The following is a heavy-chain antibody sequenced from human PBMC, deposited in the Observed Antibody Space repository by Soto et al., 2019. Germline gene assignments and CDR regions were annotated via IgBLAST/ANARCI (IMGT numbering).Heavy chain of an antibody. CDR1: GFTFSSYS. CDR3: ASTPRDYYYYYMDV. Sequence: EVQLVESGGGLVQPGGSLRLSCAASGFTFSSYSMNWVSQAPGRGREWVSYISRSSSTIYYADSVKGRFTISRDNSKNSLSLQMNSLRAEDTAVHYCASTPRDYYYYYMDVWGKGTTVTVSS. CDR2: ISRSSSTI. J-gene: IGHJ6*03. V-gene: IGHV3-48*01.